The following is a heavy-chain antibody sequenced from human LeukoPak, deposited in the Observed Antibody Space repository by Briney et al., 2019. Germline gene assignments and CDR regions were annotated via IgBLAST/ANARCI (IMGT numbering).Heavy chain of an antibody. CDR2: INTNAGIP. Sequence: ASVKVSCKASGYMFTTYAMNWVRQAPGQGLEWMGWINTNAGIPTYAQGFTGRFVFSLDTSVSAAYLQISGLKAEDTAVYYCARLRVVRATTSFAFDLWGQGTMVTVSS. CDR1: GYMFTTYA. J-gene: IGHJ3*01. CDR3: ARLRVVRATTSFAFDL. D-gene: IGHD1-26*01. V-gene: IGHV7-4-1*02.